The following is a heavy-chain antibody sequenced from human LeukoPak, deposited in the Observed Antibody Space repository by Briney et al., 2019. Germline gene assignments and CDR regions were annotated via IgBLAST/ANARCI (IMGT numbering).Heavy chain of an antibody. CDR1: EFTFSDYY. CDR3: ARDAEYDFWSGFSWGFDP. J-gene: IGHJ5*02. CDR2: ISGTGNTI. V-gene: IGHV3-11*04. Sequence: GGSLRLSCAASEFTFSDYYMSWIRQAPGKGLEWVSYISGTGNTIYYTDSVKGRFTISRDNAKNSLFLQMNSLRAEDTAVYYCARDAEYDFWSGFSWGFDPWGQGTLVTVSS. D-gene: IGHD3-3*01.